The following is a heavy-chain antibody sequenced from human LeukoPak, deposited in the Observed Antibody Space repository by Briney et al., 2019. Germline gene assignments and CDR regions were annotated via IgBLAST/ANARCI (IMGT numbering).Heavy chain of an antibody. Sequence: GGSLRLSCAASGFTFSRFAMSWVRQAPGKGLEWVAVIWYDGSNKYYADSVKGRFTISRDNSKNTLYLQMNSLRAEDTAVYYCAREEGGPGFDYWGQGTLLTVSS. CDR3: AREEGGPGFDY. CDR2: IWYDGSNK. V-gene: IGHV3-33*08. CDR1: GFTFSRFA. D-gene: IGHD3-16*01. J-gene: IGHJ4*02.